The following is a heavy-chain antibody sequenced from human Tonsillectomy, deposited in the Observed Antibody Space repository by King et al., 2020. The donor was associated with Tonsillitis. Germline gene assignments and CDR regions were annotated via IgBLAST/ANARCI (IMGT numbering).Heavy chain of an antibody. Sequence: QLVQSGAEVKKPGSSVKVSCKASGGTFSTYGISWVRQAPGQGLEWMGRIIPILDIANYAQKFQGRVTITADKSTTTAYMELRSRRSEDTAVYYCARDKRYSSGWYSNSWGQGTLVTVSS. CDR2: IIPILDIA. CDR1: GGTFSTYG. CDR3: ARDKRYSSGWYSNS. V-gene: IGHV1-69*09. D-gene: IGHD6-19*01. J-gene: IGHJ4*02.